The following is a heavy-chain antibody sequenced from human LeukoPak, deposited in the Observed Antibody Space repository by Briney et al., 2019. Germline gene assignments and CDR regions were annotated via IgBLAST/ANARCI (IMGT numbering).Heavy chain of an antibody. J-gene: IGHJ4*02. Sequence: GGSLRLSCAASGFTFSSYAMNWVRQAPGKGLEWVSTICVRTGNTYYADSVKGRFTISGDNSKDTLSLLMNSLRAEDTAIYYCAKGNWDKLEVFDYWGQGTLVTVSS. CDR3: AKGNWDKLEVFDY. V-gene: IGHV3-23*01. CDR2: ICVRTGNT. D-gene: IGHD1/OR15-1a*01. CDR1: GFTFSSYA.